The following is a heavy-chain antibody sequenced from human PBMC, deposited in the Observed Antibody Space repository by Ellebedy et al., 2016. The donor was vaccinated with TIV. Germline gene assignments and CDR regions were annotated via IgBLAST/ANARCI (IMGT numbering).Heavy chain of an antibody. CDR3: ARGVGTRYYGMDV. CDR1: GGTFSSYA. Sequence: SVKVSXXASGGTFSSYAISWVRQAPGQGLEWMGGIIPIFGTANYAQKFQGRVTITADESTSTAYMELSSLRSEDTAVYYCARGVGTRYYGMDVWGQGTTVTVSS. V-gene: IGHV1-69*13. D-gene: IGHD5-12*01. J-gene: IGHJ6*02. CDR2: IIPIFGTA.